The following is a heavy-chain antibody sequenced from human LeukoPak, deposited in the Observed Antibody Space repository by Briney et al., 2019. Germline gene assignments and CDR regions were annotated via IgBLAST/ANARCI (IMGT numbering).Heavy chain of an antibody. V-gene: IGHV3-30*02. D-gene: IGHD5-18*01. CDR3: ANTLDTAMVPNFDY. Sequence: GGSMRLSCAASGFTFSSYGMHWVRQAQGRGLGWVAFIRYVGTNKYYANSVTGRSTISRDNSKKTLYRQMNSLRAEDTAVYYCANTLDTAMVPNFDYWGQGTLVTVSS. CDR1: GFTFSSYG. J-gene: IGHJ4*02. CDR2: IRYVGTNK.